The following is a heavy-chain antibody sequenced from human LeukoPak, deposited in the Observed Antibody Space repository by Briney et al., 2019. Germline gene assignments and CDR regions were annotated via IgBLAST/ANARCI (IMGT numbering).Heavy chain of an antibody. CDR3: ARAGEYSPVDY. CDR2: IYYSGST. CDR1: GGSISSYY. D-gene: IGHD2/OR15-2a*01. J-gene: IGHJ4*02. Sequence: SETLSLTCSVSGGSISSYYGRWMREPPGKGLEWIGYIYYSGSTNYNPSLKRRVTISVDTSKNKFSLKLSSVTAADTAVYYCARAGEYSPVDYWGQGTLVTVSS. V-gene: IGHV4-59*01.